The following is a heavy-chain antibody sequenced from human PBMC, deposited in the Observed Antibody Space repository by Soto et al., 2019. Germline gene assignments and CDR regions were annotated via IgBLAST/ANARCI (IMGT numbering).Heavy chain of an antibody. CDR2: ISSSSSYI. CDR3: ARGPYYDILTGAPWFDP. D-gene: IGHD3-9*01. J-gene: IGHJ5*02. Sequence: GGSLRLSCAASGFTFSSYSMNWVRQAPGKGLEWVSSISSSSSYIYYADSVKGRFTISRDNAKNSLYLQMNSLRAEDTAVYYCARGPYYDILTGAPWFDPWGQGNLVTVSS. CDR1: GFTFSSYS. V-gene: IGHV3-21*01.